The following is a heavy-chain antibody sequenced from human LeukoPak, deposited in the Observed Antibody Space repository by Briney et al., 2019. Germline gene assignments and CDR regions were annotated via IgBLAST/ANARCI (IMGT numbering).Heavy chain of an antibody. CDR2: ISGSGGST. V-gene: IGHV3-23*01. CDR1: GFTFSSYA. CDR3: AKDPSYYYDSSGYYPWYFDY. J-gene: IGHJ4*02. D-gene: IGHD3-22*01. Sequence: GGSLRLSCAASGFTFSSYAMSWVRQAPGKGLEWVSAISGSGGSTYYADSVKGRFTISRDNSKNTLYLQMNSPRAEDTAVYYCAKDPSYYYDSSGYYPWYFDYWGQGTLVTVSS.